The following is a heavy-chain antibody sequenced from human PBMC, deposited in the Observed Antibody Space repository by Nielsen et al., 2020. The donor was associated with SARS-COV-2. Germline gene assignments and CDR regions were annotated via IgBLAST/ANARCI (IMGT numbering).Heavy chain of an antibody. V-gene: IGHV4-61*08. D-gene: IGHD1-26*01. CDR1: GGSISSGDYY. J-gene: IGHJ3*02. CDR2: IYYTGST. CDR3: ATAVGATSSHDAFDI. Sequence: SETLSLTCTVSGGSISSGDYYWSWIRQPPGKGLEWIGYIYYTGSTNYNPSLKSRVTMSVDTSKNQFSLKLRSVTAADTAVYFCATAVGATSSHDAFDIWGQGTMVTVSS.